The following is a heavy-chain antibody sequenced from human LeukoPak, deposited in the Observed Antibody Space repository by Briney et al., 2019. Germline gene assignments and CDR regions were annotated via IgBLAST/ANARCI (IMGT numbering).Heavy chain of an antibody. CDR3: ARVSVYSSGKAFDY. CDR1: GVTFSSYS. J-gene: IGHJ4*02. V-gene: IGHV3-21*01. CDR2: ISSRSTYI. Sequence: GGSLRLSCAASGVTFSSYSMNWVRQAPGKGLEWVSSISSRSTYIYYADSVKGRFTISRDNAENSLYLQMNSLRAEDTAVYYCARVSVYSSGKAFDYWGQGTLVTVSS. D-gene: IGHD6-19*01.